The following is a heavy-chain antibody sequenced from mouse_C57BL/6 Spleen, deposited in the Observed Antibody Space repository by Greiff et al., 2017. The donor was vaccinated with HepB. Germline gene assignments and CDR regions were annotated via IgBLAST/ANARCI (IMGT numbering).Heavy chain of an antibody. V-gene: IGHV1-52*01. CDR2: IDPSDSET. Sequence: QVQLQQPGAELVRPGSSVKLSCKASGYTFTSYWMHWVKQRPIQGLEWIGNIDPSDSETHYNQKFKDKATLTVDKSSSTAYMQLSSLTSEDSAVYYCARDYYGISYYYAMDYWGQGTSVTVSS. CDR1: GYTFTSYW. CDR3: ARDYYGISYYYAMDY. D-gene: IGHD1-1*01. J-gene: IGHJ4*01.